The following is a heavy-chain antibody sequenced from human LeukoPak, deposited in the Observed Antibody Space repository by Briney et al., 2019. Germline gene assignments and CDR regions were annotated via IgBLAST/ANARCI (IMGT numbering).Heavy chain of an antibody. Sequence: GGSLRLSCAASGFTFSSYWMHWVRQAPGKGLAWVSRINSDGSSTSYADSVKGRFTISGDNAKNTLYLQMNSLRAEDTAVYYCARDFEYSSSSGRDYWGQGTLVTVSS. CDR3: ARDFEYSSSSGRDY. CDR2: INSDGSST. CDR1: GFTFSSYW. D-gene: IGHD6-6*01. V-gene: IGHV3-74*01. J-gene: IGHJ4*02.